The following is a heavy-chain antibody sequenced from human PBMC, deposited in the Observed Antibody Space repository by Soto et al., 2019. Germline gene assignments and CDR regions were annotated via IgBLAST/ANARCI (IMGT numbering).Heavy chain of an antibody. CDR3: ARDLQDGYNYGYTWFDP. J-gene: IGHJ5*02. D-gene: IGHD5-12*01. CDR2: TYYRSKWYN. Sequence: PSQTLSLTCAISGDSVSSNSAAWNWIRQSPSRGLEWLGRTYYRSKWYNDYAVSVKSRITINPDTSKNQFSLQLNSVTPEDTAVYYCARDLQDGYNYGYTWFDPWGQGTLVTVSS. V-gene: IGHV6-1*01. CDR1: GDSVSSNSAA.